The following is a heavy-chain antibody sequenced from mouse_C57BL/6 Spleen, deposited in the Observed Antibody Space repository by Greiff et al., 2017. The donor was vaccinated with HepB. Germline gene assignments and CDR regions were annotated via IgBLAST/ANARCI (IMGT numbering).Heavy chain of an antibody. J-gene: IGHJ1*03. D-gene: IGHD2-4*01. CDR2: IWSGGST. CDR3: AREEGDYDGYWYFDV. V-gene: IGHV2-2*01. CDR1: GFSLTSYG. Sequence: QVQLKESGPGLVQPSQSLSITCTVSGFSLTSYGVHWVRQSPGKGLEWLGVIWSGGSTDYNAAFISRLSISKDNSKSQVFFKMNSLQADDTAIYYCAREEGDYDGYWYFDVWGTGTTVTVSS.